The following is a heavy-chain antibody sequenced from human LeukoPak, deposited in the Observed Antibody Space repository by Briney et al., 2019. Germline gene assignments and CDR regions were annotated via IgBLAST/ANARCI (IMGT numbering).Heavy chain of an antibody. CDR1: GGSISSYY. CDR3: ARGGYYDSSGYRIRD. CDR2: IYYSGST. Sequence: PSETLSLTCTVSGGSISSYYWSWIRQPPGKGLGWIGYIYYSGSTNYNPSLKSRVTISVDTSKNQFSLKLSSVTAADTAVYYCARGGYYDSSGYRIRDWGQGTLVTVSS. J-gene: IGHJ4*02. V-gene: IGHV4-59*01. D-gene: IGHD3-22*01.